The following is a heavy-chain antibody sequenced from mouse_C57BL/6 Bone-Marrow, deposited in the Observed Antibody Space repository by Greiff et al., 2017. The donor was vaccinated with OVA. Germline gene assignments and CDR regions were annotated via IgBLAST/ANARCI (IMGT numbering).Heavy chain of an antibody. V-gene: IGHV14-4*01. CDR2: IDPENGDT. D-gene: IGHD2-10*02. J-gene: IGHJ4*01. Sequence: VQLQQSGAELVRPGASVKLSCTASGFNIKDDYMHWVKQRPEQGLEWIGWIDPENGDTEYASKFQGKATITADTSSNTAYLQLSILTSEDTAVYYCTVSPLDMDYWGQGTSVTVSS. CDR1: GFNIKDDY. CDR3: TVSPLDMDY.